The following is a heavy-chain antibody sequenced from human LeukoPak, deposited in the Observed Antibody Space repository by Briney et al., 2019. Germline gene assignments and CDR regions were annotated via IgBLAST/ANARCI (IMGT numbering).Heavy chain of an antibody. Sequence: EGSLRLSCAASGFTFSSYAMSWVRQAPGKGLEWVSVISASGGNTYYADSVKGRFTISRDNSKNTLYLQMNSLRAEDTAVYYCAKENHGIVGATTLIDYWGQGTLVTVSS. J-gene: IGHJ4*02. CDR1: GFTFSSYA. V-gene: IGHV3-23*01. CDR3: AKENHGIVGATTLIDY. D-gene: IGHD1-26*01. CDR2: ISASGGNT.